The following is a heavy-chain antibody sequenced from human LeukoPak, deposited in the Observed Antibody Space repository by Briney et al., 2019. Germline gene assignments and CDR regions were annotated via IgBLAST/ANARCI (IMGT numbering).Heavy chain of an antibody. Sequence: PSETLSLTCTVSGGSISSGTYYWGWIRQPPGKGLEWIGTIYYSGTTYYNPSLKSRVTISVDTSKNQFSLKLSSVTAADTAVYYCARGSYRYRPQGPIDYWGQGTLVTVSS. J-gene: IGHJ4*02. CDR3: ARGSYRYRPQGPIDY. V-gene: IGHV4-39*01. D-gene: IGHD3-16*02. CDR1: GGSISSGTYY. CDR2: IYYSGTT.